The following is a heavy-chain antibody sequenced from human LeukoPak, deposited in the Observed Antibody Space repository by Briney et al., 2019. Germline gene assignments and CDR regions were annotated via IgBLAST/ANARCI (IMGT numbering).Heavy chain of an antibody. D-gene: IGHD1-1*01. J-gene: IGHJ4*02. CDR1: GGSLSGYY. CDR2: IYSSGTT. CDR3: ARRISSWNVYIDK. V-gene: IGHV4-59*12. Sequence: SETLSLTRSVSGGSLSGYYWSWIRQTPGKGLEWIGYIYSSGTTNYNRALRSRVTISLDTAKNQFSLSVTSVTAADTAMYFCARRISSWNVYIDKWGQGIQVTVSS.